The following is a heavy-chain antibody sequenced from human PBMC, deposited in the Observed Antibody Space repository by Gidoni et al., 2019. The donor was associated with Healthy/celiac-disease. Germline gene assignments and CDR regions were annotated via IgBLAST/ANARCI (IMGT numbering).Heavy chain of an antibody. CDR1: VFTFSSYG. V-gene: IGHV3-33*01. D-gene: IGHD2-2*01. J-gene: IGHJ3*02. Sequence: QVQLVESGGGVVQPGRSLRLSCAASVFTFSSYGMHWVRQAPGKGLEWVAVIWYDGSNKYYADSVKGRFTISRDNSKNTLYLQMNSLRAEDTAVYYCARDGRGGDIVVVPAAIYAFDIWGQGTMVTVSS. CDR3: ARDGRGGDIVVVPAAIYAFDI. CDR2: IWYDGSNK.